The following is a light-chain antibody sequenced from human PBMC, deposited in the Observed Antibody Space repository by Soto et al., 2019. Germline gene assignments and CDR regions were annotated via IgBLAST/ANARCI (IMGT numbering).Light chain of an antibody. CDR1: SSDVGTYNY. CDR2: EVS. Sequence: QSALTQPASVSGSPGQSITISCTGTSSDVGTYNYVSWYQQHPGKAPQVLIYEVSSRPSGISNRFSGFKSGNTASLTISGLQADDEADYYCSSYTSSHTWVFGGGTKVTVL. J-gene: IGLJ2*01. V-gene: IGLV2-14*01. CDR3: SSYTSSHTWV.